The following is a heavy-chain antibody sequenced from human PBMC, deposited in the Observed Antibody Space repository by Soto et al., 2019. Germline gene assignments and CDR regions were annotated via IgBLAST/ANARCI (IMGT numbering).Heavy chain of an antibody. Sequence: EVQLVESGGGLVQPGGSLRLSCAASGFTVSSNYMSWVRQAPGKGLEWVSVIYSGGSTYYADSVKGRFTISRHNSKNTLYLQMNSLRAEDTAVYYCARDMPLDYLAPGYYGMDVWGQGTTVTVSS. CDR2: IYSGGST. D-gene: IGHD2-2*01. J-gene: IGHJ6*02. V-gene: IGHV3-53*04. CDR1: GFTVSSNY. CDR3: ARDMPLDYLAPGYYGMDV.